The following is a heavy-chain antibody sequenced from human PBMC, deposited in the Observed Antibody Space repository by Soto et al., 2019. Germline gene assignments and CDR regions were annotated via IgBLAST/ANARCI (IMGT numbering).Heavy chain of an antibody. V-gene: IGHV5-51*01. CDR2: IYPGDSDT. D-gene: IGHD5-12*01. CDR1: GYSFTSYW. Sequence: GESLKISCKGSGYSFTSYWIGWVRQMPGKGLEWMGIIYPGDSDTRYSPSFQGQVTISADKSISTAYLQWSSLKASDTAMYYCARQEGRYSGYDWGNPWKGGMDVWGQGTTVTVSS. CDR3: ARQEGRYSGYDWGNPWKGGMDV. J-gene: IGHJ6*02.